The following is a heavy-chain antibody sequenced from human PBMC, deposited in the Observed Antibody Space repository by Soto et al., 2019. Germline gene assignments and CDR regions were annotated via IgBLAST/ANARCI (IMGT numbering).Heavy chain of an antibody. V-gene: IGHV4-59*08. CDR2: IFYSGST. D-gene: IGHD6-13*01. CDR1: ADSINNYY. J-gene: IGHJ4*02. CDR3: ARHWGIAAPFDY. Sequence: PSETLSLTCTVSADSINNYYWSWIRQPPGKGLEWIGHIFYSGSTYYNPSLKSRVTMSVDTSKNQFSLKMSSVTAADTAVYYCARHWGIAAPFDYWGQGTLVTVSS.